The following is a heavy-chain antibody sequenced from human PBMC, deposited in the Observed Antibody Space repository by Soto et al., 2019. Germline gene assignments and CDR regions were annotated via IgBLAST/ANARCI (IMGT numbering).Heavy chain of an antibody. CDR2: ISGTGGSS. D-gene: IGHD3-22*01. J-gene: IGHJ6*02. V-gene: IGHV3-23*01. CDR3: AKDHLYDRPPRKVMDI. Sequence: GGSLRLSCAASGFTFSSSAMSWVRQAPGRGLEWVSAISGTGGSSYYADSVKGRFTISRDNSKNTLYLQMNSLRAEDTAVYYCAKDHLYDRPPRKVMDIWGQGTSVTVSS. CDR1: GFTFSSSA.